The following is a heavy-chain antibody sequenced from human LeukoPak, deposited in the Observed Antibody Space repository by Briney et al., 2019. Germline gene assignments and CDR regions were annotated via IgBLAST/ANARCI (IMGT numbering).Heavy chain of an antibody. CDR3: AREAPSYGSGSYYNPPGANWFDP. Sequence: SVKVSCKASGGTFSSYAISWVRQAPGQGLEWMGGIIPIFGTANYAQKFQGRVTITPDESTSTAYMELSSLRSEDTAVYYCAREAPSYGSGSYYNPPGANWFDPWGQGTLVTVSS. V-gene: IGHV1-69*13. CDR1: GGTFSSYA. CDR2: IIPIFGTA. J-gene: IGHJ5*02. D-gene: IGHD3-10*01.